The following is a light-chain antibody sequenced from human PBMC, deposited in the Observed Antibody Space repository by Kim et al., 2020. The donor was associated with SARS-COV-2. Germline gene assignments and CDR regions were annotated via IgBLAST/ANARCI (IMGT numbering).Light chain of an antibody. V-gene: IGKV1-8*01. Sequence: ASTGDRVTITCRASQGISSYLAWYQQKPGNAPKLLIYAASTLQSGVPSRFSGSGSGTDFTLTISCLQSEDFATYYCQQYYSYPVTFGPGTKVDIK. CDR1: QGISSY. CDR2: AAS. J-gene: IGKJ3*01. CDR3: QQYYSYPVT.